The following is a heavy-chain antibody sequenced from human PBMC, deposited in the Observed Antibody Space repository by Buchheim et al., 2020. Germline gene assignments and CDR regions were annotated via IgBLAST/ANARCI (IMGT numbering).Heavy chain of an antibody. CDR2: IYYSGST. CDR1: GGSINSYF. J-gene: IGHJ4*02. CDR3: ARSTAPWPWGY. V-gene: IGHV4-59*01. Sequence: QLQLQESGPGLVKPSETLSLTCSVSGGSINSYFWTWVRQPPGKGLEWIGYIYYSGSTNYNPSLKSRVTMSVDTSKNQFSLRLSSVTAADTAVYYCARSTAPWPWGYWGPGTL. D-gene: IGHD5-18*01.